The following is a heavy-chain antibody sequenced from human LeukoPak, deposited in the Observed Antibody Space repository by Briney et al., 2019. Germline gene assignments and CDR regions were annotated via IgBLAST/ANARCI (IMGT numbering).Heavy chain of an antibody. CDR2: IYTSGST. J-gene: IGHJ4*02. Sequence: SETLSLTCTVSGGSISSGSYYWSWIRQPAGKGLEWIGRIYTSGSTNYNPSLKSRVTISVDTSKNQFSLKLSSVTAADTAVYYCSAEPQDYYDSSGYSDYWGQGTLVTASS. D-gene: IGHD3-22*01. V-gene: IGHV4-61*02. CDR1: GGSISSGSYY. CDR3: SAEPQDYYDSSGYSDY.